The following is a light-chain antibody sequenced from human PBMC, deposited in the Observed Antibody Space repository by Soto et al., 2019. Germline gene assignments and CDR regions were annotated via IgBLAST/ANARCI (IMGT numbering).Light chain of an antibody. CDR2: DAS. V-gene: IGKV1D-13*01. CDR1: QGISTL. CDR3: QQLYDYPLT. J-gene: IGKJ3*01. Sequence: IQLTQSPSSLSASIGDAVTITCRASQGISTLLAWYQQKPGKAPKLLVYDASSLQSGVPSRFSGSGSGTDFSPTISILQPEDLATYYCQQLYDYPLTFGPGTKVDIK.